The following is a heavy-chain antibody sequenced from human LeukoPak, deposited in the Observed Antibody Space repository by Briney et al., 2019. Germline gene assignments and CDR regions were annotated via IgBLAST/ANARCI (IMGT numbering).Heavy chain of an antibody. J-gene: IGHJ4*02. CDR1: GFTFSSYW. D-gene: IGHD3-3*01. CDR3: VRDYDFWSGYTYFDY. Sequence: PGGSLRLSCAASGFTFSSYWMSWVRQAPGKGLEWVANIKQDGSEKYYVDSVKGRFTISRDNAKNSLYLQMNSLRAEDTAVYYCVRDYDFWSGYTYFDYWGQGTLVTVSS. V-gene: IGHV3-7*01. CDR2: IKQDGSEK.